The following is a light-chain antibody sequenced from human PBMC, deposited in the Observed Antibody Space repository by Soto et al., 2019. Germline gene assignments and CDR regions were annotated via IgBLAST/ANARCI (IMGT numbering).Light chain of an antibody. CDR2: NDN. Sequence: QSVLTQPPSASGTPGQRVTISCSGSSSNVETNTVNWYQQLPGTAPKLLIYNDNQRPSGVPDRFSGSKSGTSASLAISGLQSEDEADYYCATWDASLKGVLFGGGTQLTVL. V-gene: IGLV1-44*01. CDR3: ATWDASLKGVL. J-gene: IGLJ7*01. CDR1: SSNVETNT.